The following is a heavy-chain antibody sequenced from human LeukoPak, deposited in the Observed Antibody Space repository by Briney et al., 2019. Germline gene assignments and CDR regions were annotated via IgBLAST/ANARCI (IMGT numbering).Heavy chain of an antibody. J-gene: IGHJ4*02. V-gene: IGHV3-23*01. D-gene: IGHD3-22*01. Sequence: GGSLRLSCAASGFTFSSYAMSWVRQAPGKGLEWVSAISGSGGSTYYADSVKGRFTISRDNSKNTLYLQMNSLRAEDTAVYYCALKSRRYDSSGYYTDYWGQGTLVTVSS. CDR2: ISGSGGST. CDR1: GFTFSSYA. CDR3: ALKSRRYDSSGYYTDY.